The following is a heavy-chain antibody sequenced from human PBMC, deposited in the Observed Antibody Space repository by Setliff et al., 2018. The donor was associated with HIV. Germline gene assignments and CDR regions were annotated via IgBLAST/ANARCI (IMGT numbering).Heavy chain of an antibody. CDR2: RSPIFSTT. Sequence: GASVKVSCKGSGDTFTTYVVSWVRQAPGQGLEWMGGRSPIFSTTNYAQKFQGRVTITTDESTSRAYMELRSLRSDDTAVYYCARDLFTSGSDRSRQAGYYYYYMDVWGKGTTVTVSS. CDR3: ARDLFTSGSDRSRQAGYYYYYMDV. J-gene: IGHJ6*03. D-gene: IGHD3-10*01. CDR1: GDTFTTYV. V-gene: IGHV1-69*05.